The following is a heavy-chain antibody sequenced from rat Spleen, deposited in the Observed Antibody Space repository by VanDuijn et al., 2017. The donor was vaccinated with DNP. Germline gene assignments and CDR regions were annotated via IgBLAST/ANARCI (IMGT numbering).Heavy chain of an antibody. J-gene: IGHJ4*01. CDR1: GFTFNDYG. V-gene: IGHV5S14*01. Sequence: EVQLVESGGGLVQPGRSLKLSCAASGFTFNDYGMAWVRQTPEKGLEWVATIGTGGGTTYYRDSVKGRFTISRDDAKGTLYLEMESLRSEDTATYYCARGDYGYNRYAMDAWGQGTSVTVSS. CDR2: IGTGGGTT. D-gene: IGHD1-9*01. CDR3: ARGDYGYNRYAMDA.